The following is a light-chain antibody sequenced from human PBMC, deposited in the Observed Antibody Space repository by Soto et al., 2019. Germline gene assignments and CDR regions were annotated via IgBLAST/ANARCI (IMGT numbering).Light chain of an antibody. CDR1: QSVSSN. Sequence: EIVMTQSPATLSVSPGERATLSCRASQSVSSNLAWYHQKPGQAPRLLIYGASTRATGIPARFSGSGSGTEFTLTISSLQSEDFALYYCQQYNNWPLYTFGQGTKLEI. CDR3: QQYNNWPLYT. J-gene: IGKJ2*01. V-gene: IGKV3-15*01. CDR2: GAS.